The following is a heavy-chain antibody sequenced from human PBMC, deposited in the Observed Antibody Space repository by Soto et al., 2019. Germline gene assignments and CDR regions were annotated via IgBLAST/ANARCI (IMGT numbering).Heavy chain of an antibody. CDR3: ARVTMVRGEQYYFDY. CDR1: GYTFTGYY. Sequence: ASVKVSCKASGYTFTGYYMHWVRQAPGQGLEWMGWINPNSGGTNYAQKFQGWVTMTRDTSISTAYMELSRLRSDDTVVYYCARVTMVRGEQYYFDYWGQGTLVTVSS. D-gene: IGHD3-10*01. V-gene: IGHV1-2*04. CDR2: INPNSGGT. J-gene: IGHJ4*02.